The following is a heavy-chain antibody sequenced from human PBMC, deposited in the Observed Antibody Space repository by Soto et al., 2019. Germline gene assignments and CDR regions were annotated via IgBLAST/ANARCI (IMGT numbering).Heavy chain of an antibody. CDR2: IWYDGSNK. Sequence: QVQLVESEGGVVQPGRSLRLSCAASGFTFSSYGMHWVRQAPGKGLEWVAVIWYDGSNKYYADSVKGRFTISRDNSKNTLYLQMNSLRAEDTAVYYCARDWPPYYYDSSGYYHFDYWGQGTLVTVSS. CDR1: GFTFSSYG. D-gene: IGHD3-22*01. J-gene: IGHJ4*02. V-gene: IGHV3-33*01. CDR3: ARDWPPYYYDSSGYYHFDY.